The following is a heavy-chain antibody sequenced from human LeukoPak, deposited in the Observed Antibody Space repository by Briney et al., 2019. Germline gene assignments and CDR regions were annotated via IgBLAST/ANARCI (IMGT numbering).Heavy chain of an antibody. CDR3: ARDSSGHSGTNTYNWFDP. J-gene: IGHJ5*02. CDR2: IYYSGST. D-gene: IGHD3-22*01. CDR1: GVSIISYY. Sequence: SETLSLTCTVSGVSIISYYWSWIRQPPGKGLEWIGYIYYSGSTNYNPSLKSRVTISVDTSKNQFSLKLSSVTAADTAVYYCARDSSGHSGTNTYNWFDPWGQGTLVTVSS. V-gene: IGHV4-59*12.